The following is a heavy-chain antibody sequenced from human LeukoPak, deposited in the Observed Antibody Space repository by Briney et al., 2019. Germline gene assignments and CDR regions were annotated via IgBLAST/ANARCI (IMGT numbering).Heavy chain of an antibody. D-gene: IGHD2-8*02. CDR1: GGSISSYY. J-gene: IGHJ3*02. Sequence: PSETLSLTCTVSGGSISSYYWSWIRQPAGKGLEWIGRIYTSGSTNYNPSLKSRVTMSVDTSKNQFSLKLSSVTAADTAVYYCAKDTGFPPYDAFDIWGQGTMVTVSS. CDR3: AKDTGFPPYDAFDI. CDR2: IYTSGST. V-gene: IGHV4-4*07.